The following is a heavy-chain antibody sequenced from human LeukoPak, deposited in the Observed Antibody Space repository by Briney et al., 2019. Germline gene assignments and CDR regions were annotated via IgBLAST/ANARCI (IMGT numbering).Heavy chain of an antibody. J-gene: IGHJ5*02. CDR1: GYTFTSYG. D-gene: IGHD1-26*01. Sequence: AASVKVSCKASGYTFTSYGISWVRQAPGQGLEWMGWISAYNGNTNYAQKLQGRLTMTRDMSTTTDYMELSSLRSDDTAVYYCARDNSVGDVAWWFDPWGQGTLVTVSS. CDR2: ISAYNGNT. V-gene: IGHV1-18*01. CDR3: ARDNSVGDVAWWFDP.